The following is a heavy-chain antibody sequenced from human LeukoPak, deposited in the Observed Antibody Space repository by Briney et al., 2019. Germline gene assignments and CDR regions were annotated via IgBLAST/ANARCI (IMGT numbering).Heavy chain of an antibody. D-gene: IGHD4-23*01. CDR1: GFTFSSYG. CDR2: ISYDGSNK. J-gene: IGHJ6*02. Sequence: PGGSLRLSCAASGFTFSSYGMHWVRQAPGKGLEWVAVISYDGSNKYYADSVKGRFTISRDNSKNTLYLQMNSLRAEDTAVYYCAKATLGGPYYYYGMDVWGQGTTVTVSS. V-gene: IGHV3-30*18. CDR3: AKATLGGPYYYYGMDV.